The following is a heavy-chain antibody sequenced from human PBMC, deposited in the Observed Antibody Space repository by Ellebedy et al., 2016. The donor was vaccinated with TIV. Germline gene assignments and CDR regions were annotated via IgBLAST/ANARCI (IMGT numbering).Heavy chain of an antibody. Sequence: SETLSLTXTVSGGSVSSGSYYWSWIRQPPGKGLEWIGYIYYSGSTNYNPSLKSRVTISVDTSKNQFSLKLSSVTAADTAVYYCATSPYYDILTAMDVWGQGTTVTVSS. CDR3: ATSPYYDILTAMDV. V-gene: IGHV4-61*01. D-gene: IGHD3-9*01. CDR1: GGSVSSGSYY. CDR2: IYYSGST. J-gene: IGHJ6*02.